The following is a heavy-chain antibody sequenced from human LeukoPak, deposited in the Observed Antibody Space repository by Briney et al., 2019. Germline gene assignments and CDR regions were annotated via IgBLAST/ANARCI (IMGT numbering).Heavy chain of an antibody. CDR2: IYYSGST. CDR1: GGSISSYY. V-gene: IGHV4-59*01. D-gene: IGHD6-13*01. CDR3: ARDRGSSFDY. Sequence: PSETLSLTCTVSGGSISSYYWSWIRQPPGKGLEWIGYIYYSGSTNYNPFLKSRVTISVDTSKNQFSLKLSSVTAADTAVYYCARDRGSSFDYWGQGTLVTVSS. J-gene: IGHJ4*02.